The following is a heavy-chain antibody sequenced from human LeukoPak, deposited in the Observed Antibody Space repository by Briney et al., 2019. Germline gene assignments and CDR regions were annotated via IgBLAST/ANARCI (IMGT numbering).Heavy chain of an antibody. V-gene: IGHV4-4*07. Sequence: SETLSLTCTVSGGSISSYYWSWIRQPAGKGLEWIGRIYTSGSANYNPSLKSRVTMSVDTSENQFSLKLSSVTAADTAVYYCARAQDYYASYYFDYWGQGTLVTVSS. D-gene: IGHD3-10*01. CDR3: ARAQDYYASYYFDY. CDR1: GGSISSYY. CDR2: IYTSGSA. J-gene: IGHJ4*02.